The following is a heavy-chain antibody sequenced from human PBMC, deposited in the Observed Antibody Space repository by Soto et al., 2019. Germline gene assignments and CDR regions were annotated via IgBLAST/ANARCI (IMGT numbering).Heavy chain of an antibody. Sequence: EVQLLESGGGLVQPGGSLRLSCAASGFTFSSYAMSWVRQAPGKGLEWVSAISGSGGSTYYADSVKGRFTISRDNSKNTLYLQMISLRAEDTAVYYCAKRFDLIDGMAKGAFDYWGQGALVTVSS. CDR1: GFTFSSYA. D-gene: IGHD2-21*01. V-gene: IGHV3-23*01. CDR2: ISGSGGST. CDR3: AKRFDLIDGMAKGAFDY. J-gene: IGHJ4*02.